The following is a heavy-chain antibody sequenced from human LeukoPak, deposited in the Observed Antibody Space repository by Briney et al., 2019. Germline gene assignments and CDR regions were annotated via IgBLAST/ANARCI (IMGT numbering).Heavy chain of an antibody. Sequence: PGGSLRLSCAASGFTVSSNYMTWVRQAPGKGLEWVSVIYSGGSTYYTDSVKGRFTISRDNSKNTLYLQMNSLRAEDTAVYYCARDNRASYSSSWFYYYYGMDVWGQGTTVTVSS. V-gene: IGHV3-66*01. CDR2: IYSGGST. J-gene: IGHJ6*02. CDR3: ARDNRASYSSSWFYYYYGMDV. CDR1: GFTVSSNY. D-gene: IGHD6-13*01.